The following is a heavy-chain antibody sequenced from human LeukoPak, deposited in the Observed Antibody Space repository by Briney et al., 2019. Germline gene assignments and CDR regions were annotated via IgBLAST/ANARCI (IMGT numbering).Heavy chain of an antibody. CDR1: GFTFGDYA. CDR3: ARESDYGDYGTVDY. J-gene: IGHJ4*02. D-gene: IGHD4-17*01. V-gene: IGHV3-49*04. Sequence: GGSLTLSCTTSGFTFGDYAMTWVRQAPGKGLEWVGFIGSEVYGGTREYAASVKGRFTISRDDSKNIAYLQMNSLRIEDTAVYYCARESDYGDYGTVDYWGQGIVVSVSS. CDR2: IGSEVYGGTR.